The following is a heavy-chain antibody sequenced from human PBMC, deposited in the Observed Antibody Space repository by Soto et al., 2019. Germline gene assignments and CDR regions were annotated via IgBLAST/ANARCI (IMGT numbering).Heavy chain of an antibody. CDR2: ISGSGGST. J-gene: IGHJ6*02. V-gene: IGHV3-23*01. Sequence: EVQLLESGGGLVQPGGSLRLSCAASGFTFSSYAMSWVRQAPGKGLEWVSAISGSGGSTYYADSVKGRYTISRDNSKNTLYLQMNSLRAEDTAVYYCAKSRIYYYYGMDVWGQGTTVTVSS. CDR3: AKSRIYYYYGMDV. CDR1: GFTFSSYA.